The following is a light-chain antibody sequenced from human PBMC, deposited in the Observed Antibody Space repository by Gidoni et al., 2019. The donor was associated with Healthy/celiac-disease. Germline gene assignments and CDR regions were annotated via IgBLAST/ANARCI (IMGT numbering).Light chain of an antibody. CDR3: QSYDSSLSGYV. CDR2: GNS. CDR1: SSNIGAGYD. Sequence: QSVLTQPPSLSGAPGQSVTTSCTGSSSNIGAGYDVHWYQQLPGTAPKLLIYGNSTRPSGVPDRFSCSKYGTSASLAITGLQAEDEADYYCQSYDSSLSGYVFGTGTKVTGL. J-gene: IGLJ1*01. V-gene: IGLV1-40*01.